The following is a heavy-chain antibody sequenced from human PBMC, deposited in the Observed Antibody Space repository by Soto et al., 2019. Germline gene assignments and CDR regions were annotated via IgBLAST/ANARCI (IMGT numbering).Heavy chain of an antibody. V-gene: IGHV1-69*02. CDR2: IIPILGIA. CDR3: ARVNDYYGSSGELADY. Sequence: QVQLVQSGAEVKKPGSSVKVSCKASGGTFSSYTISWVRQAPGQGLEWMGRIIPILGIANYAQKFQGRVTITADKHTIXAYMELSSLRSEDTAVYYCARVNDYYGSSGELADYWGQGTLVTVSS. D-gene: IGHD3-22*01. CDR1: GGTFSSYT. J-gene: IGHJ4*02.